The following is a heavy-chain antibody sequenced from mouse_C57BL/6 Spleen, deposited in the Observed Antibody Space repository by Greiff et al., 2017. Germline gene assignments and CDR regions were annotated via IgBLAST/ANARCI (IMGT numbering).Heavy chain of an antibody. D-gene: IGHD1-1*01. CDR3: ARWYYGSSLDY. V-gene: IGHV1-72*01. J-gene: IGHJ2*01. Sequence: VQLQQPGAELVKPGASVQLSCKASGYTFTSYWMHWVTQRPGRGLEWIGRIDPYSGGTKYNEKFKSKATLTVNKPSSTAYMQLSSLTSEDSAVYYCARWYYGSSLDYWGQGTTLTVSS. CDR2: IDPYSGGT. CDR1: GYTFTSYW.